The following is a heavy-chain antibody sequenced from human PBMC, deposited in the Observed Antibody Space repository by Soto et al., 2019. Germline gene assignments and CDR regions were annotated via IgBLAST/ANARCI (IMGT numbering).Heavy chain of an antibody. V-gene: IGHV4-31*03. Sequence: SETLSLTCTVSGGSISSGGYYWSWIRQHPGKGLEWIGYIYYSGSTYYNPSLKSRVTISVDTSKNQFSLKLSSVTAADTAVYYCARDXGVVPAARREENCGMDVWGQGTTVTVSS. J-gene: IGHJ6*02. CDR3: ARDXGVVPAARREENCGMDV. CDR1: GGSISSGGYY. CDR2: IYYSGST. D-gene: IGHD2-2*01.